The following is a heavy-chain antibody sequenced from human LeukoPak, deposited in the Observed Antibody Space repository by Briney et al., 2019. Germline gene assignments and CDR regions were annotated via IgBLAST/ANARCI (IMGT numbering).Heavy chain of an antibody. CDR3: ARYGSGNTARFLDY. D-gene: IGHD3-10*01. CDR1: GGSISSYY. CDR2: IYYSGST. J-gene: IGHJ4*02. Sequence: SETLSLTCTVSGGSISSYYWSWIRQPPGKGLEWIGYIYYSGSTNYNPSLKSRVTISVDTSKNQFSLKLSSVTAADTAVYYCARYGSGNTARFLDYWGQGTLVTVSS. V-gene: IGHV4-59*01.